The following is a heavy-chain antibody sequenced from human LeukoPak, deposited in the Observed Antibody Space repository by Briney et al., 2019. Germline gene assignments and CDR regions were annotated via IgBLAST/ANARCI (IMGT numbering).Heavy chain of an antibody. Sequence: GGSLRLSCVASGFTFDDYGISWVRQAPGKGLEWVSRIHWNSGSTRYVDSVKGRFTVSRDNTKNTLYLQMNTLRAEDTAVYYCVAAGTFDYWGQGALVTVSS. CDR2: IHWNSGST. J-gene: IGHJ4*02. D-gene: IGHD6-13*01. CDR3: VAAGTFDY. CDR1: GFTFDDYG. V-gene: IGHV3-20*04.